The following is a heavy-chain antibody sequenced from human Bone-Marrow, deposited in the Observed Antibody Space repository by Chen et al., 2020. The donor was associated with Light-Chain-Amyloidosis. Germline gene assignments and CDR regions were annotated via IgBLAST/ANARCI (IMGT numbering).Heavy chain of an antibody. Sequence: QLHLQESGPGLVRPSETLSLTCAVSGGALTSNSYYAGWIRKPPGKGLEWIGSVYYDVTTFDNPSLERRVAISVDTSRNQFSLKLTSVTAADTAVYYCARDLPKSHVSIFGAPRANWLDPWGQGILVTVSS. CDR3: ARDLPKSHVSIFGAPRANWLDP. V-gene: IGHV4-39*07. D-gene: IGHD3-3*02. CDR1: GGALTSNSYY. J-gene: IGHJ5*02. CDR2: VYYDVTT.